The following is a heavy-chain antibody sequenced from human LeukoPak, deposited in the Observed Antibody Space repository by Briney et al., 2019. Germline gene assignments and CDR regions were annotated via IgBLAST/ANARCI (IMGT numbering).Heavy chain of an antibody. V-gene: IGHV4-59*01. CDR2: IYYSGST. CDR3: ARVVPFNWFDP. CDR1: GGSISSYY. D-gene: IGHD6-13*01. J-gene: IGHJ5*02. Sequence: PSETLSLTCTVSGGSISSYYWSWIRQPPGKGLEWIGYIYYSGSTNYNPSLKSRVTISVDTSKNQFSLKLNSVTAADTAVYYCARVVPFNWFDPWGQGTLVTVSS.